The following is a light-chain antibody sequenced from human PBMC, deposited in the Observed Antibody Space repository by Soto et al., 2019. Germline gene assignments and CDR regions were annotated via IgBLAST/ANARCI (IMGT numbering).Light chain of an antibody. CDR1: QSLSSSH. Sequence: EIVLTQSPGTLSLSPGERATLSCRASQSLSSSHLAWYQQKPGQAPRLLISGASSRATGIPDRFSGSGSGTDFTLIISRLEPDDFAVYYCQQYGSSPSITFGQGTRLEMK. CDR2: GAS. CDR3: QQYGSSPSIT. V-gene: IGKV3-20*01. J-gene: IGKJ5*01.